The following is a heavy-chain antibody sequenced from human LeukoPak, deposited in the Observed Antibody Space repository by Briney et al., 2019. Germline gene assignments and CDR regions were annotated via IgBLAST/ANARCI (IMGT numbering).Heavy chain of an antibody. CDR3: ARVDRKAVGH. V-gene: IGHV4-34*01. CDR1: GGSFSGYY. Sequence: SETLSFTCAVYGGSFSGYYWSWIRQPPGKGLEWIGEINHSGSTNYNPSLKSRVTISVDTSKNQFSLKLSSVTAADTAVYYCARVDRKAVGHWGQGTLVTVSS. J-gene: IGHJ5*02. CDR2: INHSGST. D-gene: IGHD2-15*01.